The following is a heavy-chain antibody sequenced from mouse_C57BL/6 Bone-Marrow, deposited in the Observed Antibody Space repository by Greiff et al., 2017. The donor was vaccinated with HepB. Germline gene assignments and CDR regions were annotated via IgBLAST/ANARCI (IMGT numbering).Heavy chain of an antibody. CDR1: GFTFSSYA. Sequence: EVQLVESGGGLVKPGGSLKLSCAASGFTFSSYAMSWVRQTPEKRLEWVATISDGGSYTYYPDNVKGRFTISRDNAKNNLYLQMSHLKSEDTAMYYCARDGEDYYEFAYWGQGTLVTVSA. D-gene: IGHD1-1*01. CDR3: ARDGEDYYEFAY. V-gene: IGHV5-4*01. J-gene: IGHJ3*01. CDR2: ISDGGSYT.